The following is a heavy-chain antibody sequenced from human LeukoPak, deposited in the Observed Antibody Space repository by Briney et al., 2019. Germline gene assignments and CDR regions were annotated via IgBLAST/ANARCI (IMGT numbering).Heavy chain of an antibody. CDR2: INPSGGST. Sequence: GASVKVSCKACGYTFTSYYRHWVRQAPGQGLEWMGMINPSGGSTSYAQKFQGRVTMTRDMSTSTVYMELSSLRSEDTAVYYCARDFGSSWYSFHYYMDVWGKGTTVTVSS. CDR3: ARDFGSSWYSFHYYMDV. D-gene: IGHD6-13*01. J-gene: IGHJ6*03. CDR1: GYTFTSYY. V-gene: IGHV1-46*01.